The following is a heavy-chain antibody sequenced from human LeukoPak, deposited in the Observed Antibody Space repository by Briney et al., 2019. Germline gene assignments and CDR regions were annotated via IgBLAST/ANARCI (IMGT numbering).Heavy chain of an antibody. D-gene: IGHD5-18*01. V-gene: IGHV3-21*04. CDR3: AADRGYENYFEH. CDR1: GFTFSDYS. J-gene: IGHJ4*02. CDR2: VSSRSSYI. Sequence: PGGSLRLSCVASGFTFSDYSMNWVRQAPGKGLEWISSVSSRSSYIYYADSVKGRFTISRDNARNSVYLEMNSLRAADTAVYYCAADRGYENYFEHWGQGTLVTVSS.